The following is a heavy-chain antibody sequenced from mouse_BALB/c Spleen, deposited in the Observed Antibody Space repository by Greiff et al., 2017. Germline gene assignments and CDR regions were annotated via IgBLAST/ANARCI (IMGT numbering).Heavy chain of an antibody. CDR2: ISYSGST. CDR3: ARPTMITTNYAMDY. V-gene: IGHV3-8*02. CDR1: GDSITSGY. D-gene: IGHD2-4*01. J-gene: IGHJ4*01. Sequence: EVQLQESGPSLVKPSQTLSLTCSVTGDSITSGYWNWIRKFPGNKLEYMGYISYSGSTYYNPSLKSRISITRDTSKNQYYLQLNSVTTEDTATYYCARPTMITTNYAMDYWGQGTSVTVSS.